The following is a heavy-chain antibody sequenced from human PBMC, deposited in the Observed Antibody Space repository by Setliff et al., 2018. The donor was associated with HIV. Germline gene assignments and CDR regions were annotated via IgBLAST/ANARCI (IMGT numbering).Heavy chain of an antibody. CDR3: ARSPAAEGY. V-gene: IGHV4-39*01. Sequence: SETLSLTCTVSGGSISSSSYYWGWIRQPPGKGLEWIGNVFYSGHTYYNPSLRSRVTISVDTSKNQFSLNLRSVTAADTAVYYCARSPAAEGYWGQGTLVTVSS. J-gene: IGHJ4*02. CDR1: GGSISSSSYY. D-gene: IGHD6-13*01. CDR2: VFYSGHT.